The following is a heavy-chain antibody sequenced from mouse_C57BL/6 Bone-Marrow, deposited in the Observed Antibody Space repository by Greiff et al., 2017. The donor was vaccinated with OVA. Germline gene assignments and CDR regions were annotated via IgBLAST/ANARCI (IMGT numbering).Heavy chain of an antibody. V-gene: IGHV5-17*01. D-gene: IGHD1-1*01. Sequence: EVQLVESGGGLVKPGGSLKLSCAASGFTFSDYGMHWVRQAPEKGLEWVAYISSGSSTIYYADTVKGRFTISRDNAKNTLFLQMTSLRSEDTAMYYCARGTTVVQYYFDYWGQGTTLTVSS. CDR1: GFTFSDYG. J-gene: IGHJ2*01. CDR3: ARGTTVVQYYFDY. CDR2: ISSGSSTI.